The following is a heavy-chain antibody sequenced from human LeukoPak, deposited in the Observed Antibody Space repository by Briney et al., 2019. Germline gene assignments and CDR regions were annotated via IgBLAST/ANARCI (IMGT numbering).Heavy chain of an antibody. D-gene: IGHD3-3*01. CDR1: GYTFTSYD. J-gene: IGHJ6*03. V-gene: IGHV1-8*01. CDR2: MNPNRGNT. CDR3: ARGKGYDFWGGYYQDKNTPQYYYYMGG. Sequence: ASVKVSCKASGYTFTSYDINWVRQATGQGLEWMGWMNPNRGNTGYAQKFQDRVTMTRNTSISKAYMALSSLRSEDTAVYYLARGKGYDFWGGYYQDKNTPQYYYYMGGWGKGTTVTV.